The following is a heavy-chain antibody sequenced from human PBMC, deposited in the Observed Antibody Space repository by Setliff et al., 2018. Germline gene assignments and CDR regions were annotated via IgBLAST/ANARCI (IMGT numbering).Heavy chain of an antibody. Sequence: PSETLSLTCAVYGGSFSGYYWSWIRQPPGKGLEWIGEINHSGSTNYNPSLKSRVTISVDTSKNQFSLKLSSVTAADTAVYYCARVRYVFWSGSIDYWSQGTLVTVSS. CDR3: ARVRYVFWSGSIDY. V-gene: IGHV4-34*01. CDR1: GGSFSGYY. CDR2: INHSGST. D-gene: IGHD3-3*01. J-gene: IGHJ4*02.